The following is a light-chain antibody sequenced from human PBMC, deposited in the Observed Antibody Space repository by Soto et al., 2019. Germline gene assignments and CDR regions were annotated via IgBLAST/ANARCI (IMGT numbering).Light chain of an antibody. V-gene: IGKV3-15*01. Sequence: EIVLTQSPATLSSFPGDRVTLSCRASQYINTRLAWYQHRPGQAPRLLIYGASTRATSFPARFSGSGSGTDFTLTISSLQSEDFAVYYCQQYNNWPWTFGQGTKVDIK. J-gene: IGKJ1*01. CDR3: QQYNNWPWT. CDR1: QYINTR. CDR2: GAS.